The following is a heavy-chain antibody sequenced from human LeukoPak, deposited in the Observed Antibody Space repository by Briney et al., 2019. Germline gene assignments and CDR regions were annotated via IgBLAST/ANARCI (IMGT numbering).Heavy chain of an antibody. D-gene: IGHD3-10*01. CDR2: ISHSSSYI. Sequence: GGSLRLSCTVSGFSLSSYAMSWVRRAPGKGLEWVSSISHSSSYIYYADSVKGRFTISRDNAKNSLYLQMNSLRAEDTAVYYCAKMVRGVSGYFDYWGQGTLVTVSS. J-gene: IGHJ4*02. CDR1: GFSLSSYA. V-gene: IGHV3-21*01. CDR3: AKMVRGVSGYFDY.